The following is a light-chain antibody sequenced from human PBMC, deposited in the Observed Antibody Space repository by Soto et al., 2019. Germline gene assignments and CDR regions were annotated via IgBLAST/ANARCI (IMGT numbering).Light chain of an antibody. CDR1: TSDVGGSNA. CDR3: SSYTSSSVV. CDR2: DAS. J-gene: IGLJ2*01. V-gene: IGLV2-14*01. Sequence: QSALTQPASVSGSPGQSITIPCTGTTSDVGGSNAVSWYQQYPGKAPKLMIRDASHRPSGVSNRFSGSKSGNTASLTISGLQAEDEADYYCSSYTSSSVVFGGGTKLTVL.